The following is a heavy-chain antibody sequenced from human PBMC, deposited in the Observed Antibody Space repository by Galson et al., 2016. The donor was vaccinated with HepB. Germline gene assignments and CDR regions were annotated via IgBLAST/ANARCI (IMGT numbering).Heavy chain of an antibody. J-gene: IGHJ5*02. D-gene: IGHD6-13*01. CDR3: ATLRGSIAAADNWFDP. Sequence: SVRLSCAASGFTFSSYAIHWVRQTPGKGLEWVAIISYDGSNKYYADSVKGRFTISRDNSKNTLYLQMNSLRTEDTAVYYCATLRGSIAAADNWFDPWGQGTLVTVSP. CDR2: ISYDGSNK. V-gene: IGHV3-30-3*01. CDR1: GFTFSSYA.